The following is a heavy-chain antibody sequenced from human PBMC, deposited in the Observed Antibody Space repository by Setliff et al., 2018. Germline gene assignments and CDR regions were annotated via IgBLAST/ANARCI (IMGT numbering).Heavy chain of an antibody. J-gene: IGHJ6*03. CDR2: INAANGNT. D-gene: IGHD5-18*01. CDR1: GYTFSSYG. V-gene: IGHV1-3*01. Sequence: SVKVSCKASGYTFSSYGVHWVRQAPGQRLEWMGWINAANGNTKYSQKFQGRVTITRDTSASTVYMELSSLTSDDTAVYYCAREGVDTRSSTDYRYYMDVWGKGTTVTVSS. CDR3: AREGVDTRSSTDYRYYMDV.